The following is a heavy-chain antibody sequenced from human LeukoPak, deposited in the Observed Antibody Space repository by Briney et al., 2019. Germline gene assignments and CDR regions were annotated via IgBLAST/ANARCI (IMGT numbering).Heavy chain of an antibody. D-gene: IGHD6-13*01. V-gene: IGHV3-30*04. Sequence: PGRSLRLSCAAPGFSFSNYAMHWVRQTPGEGLVWVAVISTDGRDKHYADSVKGRFSISRDNSKSTLYLQMNSLRAEDTAVYYCARDSAAAAVYYFDYWGQGTLVTVSS. CDR1: GFSFSNYA. CDR2: ISTDGRDK. CDR3: ARDSAAAAVYYFDY. J-gene: IGHJ4*02.